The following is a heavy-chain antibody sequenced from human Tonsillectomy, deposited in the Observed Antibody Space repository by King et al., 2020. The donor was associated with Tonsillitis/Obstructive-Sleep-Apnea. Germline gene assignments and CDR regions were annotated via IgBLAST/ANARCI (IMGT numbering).Heavy chain of an antibody. J-gene: IGHJ3*02. V-gene: IGHV3-11*05. CDR3: ARVRVDQWLVHNGFDAFDI. CDR1: GFTFSDYY. CDR2: ITSSSYT. D-gene: IGHD6-19*01. Sequence: VQLVESGGGLVKPGGSLRLSCAASGFTFSDYYISWIRQAPGKGLEWVSYITSSSYTNYADSVKGRFTISRDNAKNSLYLQMHSLWAEDTAVYYCARVRVDQWLVHNGFDAFDIWGQGTMVTVSS.